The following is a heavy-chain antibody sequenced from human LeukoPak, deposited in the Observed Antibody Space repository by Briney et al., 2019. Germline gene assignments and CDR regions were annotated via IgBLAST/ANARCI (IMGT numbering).Heavy chain of an antibody. Sequence: SETLSLTCTVSGGSISSYYWGWIRQPPGKGLEWIGSIYYSGSTYYNPSLKSRVTISVDTSKNQFSLKLSSVTAADTAVYYCARYSGSHWTFDYWGQGTLVTVSS. CDR3: ARYSGSHWTFDY. D-gene: IGHD1-26*01. V-gene: IGHV4-39*07. CDR1: GGSISSYY. J-gene: IGHJ4*02. CDR2: IYYSGST.